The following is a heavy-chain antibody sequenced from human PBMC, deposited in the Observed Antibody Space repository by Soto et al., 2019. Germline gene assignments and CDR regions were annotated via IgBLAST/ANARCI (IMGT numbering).Heavy chain of an antibody. CDR1: GGSISSYY. CDR2: IYYSGST. CDR3: ARVGLLWFGELLGDYYYYMDV. Sequence: PSETLSLTCTVSGGSISSYYWSWIRQPPGKGLEWIGYIYYSGSTNYNPSLKSRVTISVDKSKNQFSLKLSSVTAADTAVYYCARVGLLWFGELLGDYYYYMDVWGKGTTVTVSS. J-gene: IGHJ6*03. V-gene: IGHV4-59*12. D-gene: IGHD3-10*01.